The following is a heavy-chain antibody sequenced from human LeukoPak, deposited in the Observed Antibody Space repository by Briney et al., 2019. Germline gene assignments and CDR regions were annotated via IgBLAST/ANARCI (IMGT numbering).Heavy chain of an antibody. CDR3: AKDAVAPGSGGDYFDY. J-gene: IGHJ4*02. D-gene: IGHD3-10*01. CDR2: ITGNDYST. V-gene: IGHV3-23*01. Sequence: PGGSLRLSCAASGFTFSSNAMSWVRQAPGKGLEGVSVITGNDYSTYYADSVKGRFTISRDNSKNTLSPQMNSLRAEDTAVYYCAKDAVAPGSGGDYFDYWGQGTLVTVSS. CDR1: GFTFSSNA.